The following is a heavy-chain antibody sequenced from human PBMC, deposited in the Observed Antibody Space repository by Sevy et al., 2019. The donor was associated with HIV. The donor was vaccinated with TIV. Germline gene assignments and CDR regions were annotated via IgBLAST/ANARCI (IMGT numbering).Heavy chain of an antibody. V-gene: IGHV3-30*04. CDR2: ISYDGSNK. Sequence: GSLRLSCAASGFTFSSYAMHWVRQAPGKGLEWVAVISYDGSNKYYADSVKGRFTISRDNSKNTLYLQMNSLRAEDTAVYYCARRKTIFGVVIASFGMDVWGQGTTVTVSS. CDR1: GFTFSSYA. J-gene: IGHJ6*02. CDR3: ARRKTIFGVVIASFGMDV. D-gene: IGHD3-3*01.